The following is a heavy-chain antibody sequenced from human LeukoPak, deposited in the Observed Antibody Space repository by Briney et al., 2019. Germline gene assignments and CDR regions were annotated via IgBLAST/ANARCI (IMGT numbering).Heavy chain of an antibody. V-gene: IGHV3-48*04. CDR1: GFTFSSYS. J-gene: IGHJ4*02. CDR3: AFLGYCSSTSCYPPPDY. CDR2: ISSSSSTI. D-gene: IGHD2-2*01. Sequence: TGGSLRLSCAASGFTFSSYSMNWVRQAPGKGLEWVSYISSSSSTIYYADSVKGRFTISRDNAKNSLYLQMNSLRAEDTAVYYCAFLGYCSSTSCYPPPDYWGQGILVTVSS.